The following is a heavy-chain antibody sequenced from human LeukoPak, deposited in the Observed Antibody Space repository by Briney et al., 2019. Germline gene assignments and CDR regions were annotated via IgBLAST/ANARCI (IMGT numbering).Heavy chain of an antibody. CDR2: INHSGST. V-gene: IGHV4-34*01. J-gene: IGHJ4*02. CDR3: ARAGYFYAGSGYYYFDF. D-gene: IGHD3-22*01. CDR1: GGSFSGYY. Sequence: SETLSLTCAVYGGSFSGYYWSWIRQPPGKGLEWIGEINHSGSTNYNPSLKSRVTISVDTSKNQFSLKLSSVTAADTAVYYCARAGYFYAGSGYYYFDFWGQGTLVTVSS.